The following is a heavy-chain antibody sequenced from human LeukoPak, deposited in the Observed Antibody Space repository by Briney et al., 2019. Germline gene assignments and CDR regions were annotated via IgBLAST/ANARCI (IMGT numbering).Heavy chain of an antibody. CDR2: IYSSGST. CDR1: GGSITDSF. CDR3: ARVVPFSGLDY. D-gene: IGHD2-8*02. J-gene: IGHJ4*02. Sequence: SETLSLTCTVSGGSITDSFWTWIRQPAGKGLEWIGRIYSSGSTNYNPSLTSRVTMSVDTSKNQFSLRLSSVTAADTAFYYCARVVPFSGLDYWGQGTLVTVSS. V-gene: IGHV4-4*07.